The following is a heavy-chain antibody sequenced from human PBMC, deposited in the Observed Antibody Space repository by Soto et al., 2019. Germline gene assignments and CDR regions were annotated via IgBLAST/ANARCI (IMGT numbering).Heavy chain of an antibody. D-gene: IGHD6-25*01. CDR1: GGSFSGPY. CDR2: ITDSGNA. V-gene: IGHV4-34*02. Sequence: QEHLQQWGAGLLQPSETLSLTCAVYGGSFSGPYWTWIRQPPGKGLEWIGEITDSGNANTNPSLKSRVTTSVDTSKNQFSLKLSSVTAADTAVYYCARSSSAADKMGAFDIWGRGTMVTVSS. CDR3: ARSSSAADKMGAFDI. J-gene: IGHJ3*02.